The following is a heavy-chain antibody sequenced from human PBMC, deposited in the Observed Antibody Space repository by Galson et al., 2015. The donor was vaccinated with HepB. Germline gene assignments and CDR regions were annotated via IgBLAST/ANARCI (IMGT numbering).Heavy chain of an antibody. D-gene: IGHD3-22*01. J-gene: IGHJ4*02. CDR3: ARAHVSSAFGY. CDR2: ISSDGSDK. V-gene: IGHV3-30*04. CDR1: GFTFSDCA. Sequence: SLRLSCAASGFTFSDCAMHWVRQAPGKGLEWVAVISSDGSDKYYADSVKGRFTVSRDNSKNTLFLQMSSLRADDTAVYYCARAHVSSAFGYWGQGTLVTVSS.